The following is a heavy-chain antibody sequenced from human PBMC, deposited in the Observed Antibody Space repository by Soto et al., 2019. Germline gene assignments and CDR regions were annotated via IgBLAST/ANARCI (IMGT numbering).Heavy chain of an antibody. V-gene: IGHV3-66*01. J-gene: IGHJ4*02. D-gene: IGHD6-19*01. CDR3: ARGGAGWYWAFHY. CDR2: LYGGGRT. CDR1: GFTVSSNY. Sequence: EVHLVESGGALVQPGGSLRLSCAVSGFTVSSNYMSWVRQAPGKGLEWVSILYGGGRTDYADSVKGRFTISRDNSKNTLYLQLNSLRAEDTAVYYCARGGAGWYWAFHYWGQGALVTVSS.